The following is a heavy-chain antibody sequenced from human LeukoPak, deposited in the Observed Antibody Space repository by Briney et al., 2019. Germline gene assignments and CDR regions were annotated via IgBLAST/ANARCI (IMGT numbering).Heavy chain of an antibody. J-gene: IGHJ5*02. CDR2: INHSGST. V-gene: IGHV4-34*01. D-gene: IGHD6-19*01. Sequence: PSETLSLTCAVYGGSFSGYYWSWIRQPPGKGLEWIGEINHSGSTNYNPSLKSRVTISVDTSKNQFSLKLSSVTAADTAVYYCARERIAVAGKGFDPWGQGTLVTVSS. CDR3: ARERIAVAGKGFDP. CDR1: GGSFSGYY.